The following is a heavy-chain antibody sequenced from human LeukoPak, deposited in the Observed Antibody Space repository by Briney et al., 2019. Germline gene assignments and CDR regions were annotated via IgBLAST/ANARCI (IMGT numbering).Heavy chain of an antibody. V-gene: IGHV1-24*01. CDR1: GYTLTELS. Sequence: ASVKVSCKVSGYTLTELSMHWVRQAPGKGLEWMGGFDPEDGETIYAQKFQGRVTMTEDTSTDTAYMELSSLRSEDTAVYYCATQVLDCSSTSCYPNYYYYYMDVWGKGTTVTVSS. J-gene: IGHJ6*03. CDR2: FDPEDGET. CDR3: ATQVLDCSSTSCYPNYYYYYMDV. D-gene: IGHD2-2*01.